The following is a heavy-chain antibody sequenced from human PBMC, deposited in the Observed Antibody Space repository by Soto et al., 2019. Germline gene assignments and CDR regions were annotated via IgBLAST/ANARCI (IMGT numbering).Heavy chain of an antibody. CDR1: GFTFSSYS. J-gene: IGHJ6*02. CDR2: ISSSSSYI. D-gene: IGHD5-12*01. CDR3: ARDSLGLRDGYNYGPVDYYYGMDV. Sequence: EVQLVESGGGLVKPGGSLRLSCAASGFTFSSYSMNWVRQAPGKGLEWVSSISSSSSYIYYADSVKGRFTISRDNAKNSLYLQMNSLRAEDTAVYYCARDSLGLRDGYNYGPVDYYYGMDVWGQGTTVTVSS. V-gene: IGHV3-21*01.